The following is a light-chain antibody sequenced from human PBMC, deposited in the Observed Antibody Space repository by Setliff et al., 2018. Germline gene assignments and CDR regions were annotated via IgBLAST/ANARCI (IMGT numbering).Light chain of an antibody. CDR2: DVS. CDR3: CSYAGISTFGPYV. J-gene: IGLJ1*01. V-gene: IGLV2-23*02. CDR1: SSDVGAYNY. Sequence: QSALTQPASVSGSPGQSITISCTGTSSDVGAYNYVSWYQQHTGKAPKLIIYDVSKRPSGVSNRFSGSKSGTTASPTISGLQAEDEADYYCCSYAGISTFGPYVFGTGTKVTVL.